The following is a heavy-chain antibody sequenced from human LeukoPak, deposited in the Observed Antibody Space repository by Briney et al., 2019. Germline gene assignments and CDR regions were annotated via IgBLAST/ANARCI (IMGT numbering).Heavy chain of an antibody. V-gene: IGHV4-59*01. CDR2: IYYKGST. CDR1: RGSISSYY. J-gene: IGHJ3*02. CDR3: ASQYYYDSSGQPYDAFDI. D-gene: IGHD3-22*01. Sequence: PTETLSLTCTVSRGSISSYYWSWIRQPPGKGLEWIGCIYYKGSTNYNPSLKSRLTISVDTSKNQFSLKLSSVTAADTAVYYCASQYYYDSSGQPYDAFDIWGQGTMVTVSS.